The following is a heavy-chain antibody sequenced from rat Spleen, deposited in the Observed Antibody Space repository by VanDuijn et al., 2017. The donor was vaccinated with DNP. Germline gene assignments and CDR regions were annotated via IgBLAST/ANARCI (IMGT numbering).Heavy chain of an antibody. CDR3: TTLNFYASLAEYFDY. Sequence: EVQLVESGGGLVQPGRSLKLSCTASGFIFSDYNMAWVRQAPKKGLEWVATIINDGKRTYDRDSVKGRFTISRDNAKSTLYLQTDSLRSEDTATYYCTTLNFYASLAEYFDYWGQGVMVTVSS. V-gene: IGHV5S10*01. D-gene: IGHD1-12*01. CDR2: IINDGKRT. CDR1: GFIFSDYN. J-gene: IGHJ2*01.